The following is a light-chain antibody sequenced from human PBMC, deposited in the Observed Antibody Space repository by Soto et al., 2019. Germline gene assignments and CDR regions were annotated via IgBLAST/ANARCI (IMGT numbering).Light chain of an antibody. J-gene: IGKJ4*01. CDR2: GAS. V-gene: IGKV3-20*01. CDR3: QQYGSSVT. Sequence: EIVLTQFPGTLSLSPGERATLSCRASQSVGSNYLAWYQQRPGQPPRLLIYGASSRATGIPDRFSGSGSGTDFTLPISRLEPEDFAVYYCQQYGSSVTVGGGTK. CDR1: QSVGSNY.